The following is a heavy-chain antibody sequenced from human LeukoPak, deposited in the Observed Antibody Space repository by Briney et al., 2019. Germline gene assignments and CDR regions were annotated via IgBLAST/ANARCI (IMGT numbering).Heavy chain of an antibody. D-gene: IGHD3-22*01. Sequence: SETLSLTCTVSGGPISSSSYYWGWIRQPPGKGLEWIGSIYYSGSTYYNPSLKSRVTISVDTSKNQFSLKLSSVTAADTAVYYCARVITMLVSPADAFDIWGQGTMVTVSS. J-gene: IGHJ3*02. CDR1: GGPISSSSYY. V-gene: IGHV4-39*07. CDR2: IYYSGST. CDR3: ARVITMLVSPADAFDI.